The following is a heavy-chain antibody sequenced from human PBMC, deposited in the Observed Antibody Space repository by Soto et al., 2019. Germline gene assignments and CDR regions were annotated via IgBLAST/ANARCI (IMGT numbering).Heavy chain of an antibody. V-gene: IGHV3-23*01. Sequence: EVQLLESGGGLVQPGGSLRLSCAASGFTFSSYAMNWVRQAPGKGLEWVSVISGSGGSTYYADSVKGRFTISRDNSKNTLYLQMNSMRAEDTAVYYCARRTSGWYLDYWGQGTLVTVCS. CDR3: ARRTSGWYLDY. CDR1: GFTFSSYA. D-gene: IGHD6-19*01. J-gene: IGHJ4*02. CDR2: ISGSGGST.